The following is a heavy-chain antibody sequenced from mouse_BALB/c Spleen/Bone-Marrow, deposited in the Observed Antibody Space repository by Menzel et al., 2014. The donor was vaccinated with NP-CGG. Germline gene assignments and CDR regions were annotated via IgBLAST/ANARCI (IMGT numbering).Heavy chain of an antibody. D-gene: IGHD2-14*01. CDR1: GLSLTSYG. V-gene: IGHV2-9*02. CDR2: IWAGGST. Sequence: QVQLKESGPGLVAPSQSLSITCTVSGLSLTSYGVHWVRQPPGKGLEWLGVIWAGGSTNYNSALMSRLSISKDNSKSQVFLKMNSLQTDDTAMCYCARVGYRYDGYAMDYWGQGTSVTVSS. J-gene: IGHJ4*01. CDR3: ARVGYRYDGYAMDY.